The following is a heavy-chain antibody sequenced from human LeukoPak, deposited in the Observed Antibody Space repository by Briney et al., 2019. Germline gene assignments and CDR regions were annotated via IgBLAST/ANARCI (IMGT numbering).Heavy chain of an antibody. D-gene: IGHD3-10*01. CDR2: IYYSGSA. CDR3: ARGRFYGFSGDS. J-gene: IGHJ4*02. Sequence: SETLSLTCSVSGGAIGSDGYYWNWIRQHPGKGLEWIGYIYYSGSASYNPSLKSRVTISVDTSKNQFSLRLSSVTAADTAVYYCARGRFYGFSGDSWGQGSLVAVPS. CDR1: GGAIGSDGYY. V-gene: IGHV4-31*03.